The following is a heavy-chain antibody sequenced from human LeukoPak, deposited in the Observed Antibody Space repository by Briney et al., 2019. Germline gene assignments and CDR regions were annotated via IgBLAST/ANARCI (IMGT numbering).Heavy chain of an antibody. V-gene: IGHV1-69*05. CDR1: GGTFSSYA. J-gene: IGHJ4*02. D-gene: IGHD6-13*01. Sequence: GASVKVSCKASGGTFSSYAISWVRQAPGQGLEWMGRIIPIFGTANYAQKFQGRVTITTDESTSTAYMELSSLRSEDKAVYYCASGAPIAAAGIGGDFDYWGQGTLVTVSS. CDR2: IIPIFGTA. CDR3: ASGAPIAAAGIGGDFDY.